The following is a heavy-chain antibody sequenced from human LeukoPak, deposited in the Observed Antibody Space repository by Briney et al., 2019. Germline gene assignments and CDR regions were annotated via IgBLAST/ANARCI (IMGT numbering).Heavy chain of an antibody. D-gene: IGHD3-9*01. V-gene: IGHV3-49*03. CDR3: TRVLRYFDWSYYFDY. CDR1: GFTFGDYA. J-gene: IGHJ4*02. CDR2: IRSKAYGGTT. Sequence: GGSLRLSXTASGFTFGDYAMSWFRQAPGKGLEWVGFIRSKAYGGTTEYAASVKGRFTISRDDSKSIAYLQMNSLKTEDTAVYYCTRVLRYFDWSYYFDYWGQGTLVTVSS.